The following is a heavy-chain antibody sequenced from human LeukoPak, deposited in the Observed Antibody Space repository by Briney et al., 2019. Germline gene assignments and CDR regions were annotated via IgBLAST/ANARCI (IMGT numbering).Heavy chain of an antibody. V-gene: IGHV5-51*01. D-gene: IGHD3-10*01. CDR2: IYPGDSDT. CDR1: GYSFTSYW. CDR3: ARHGRGITRSDGYYDMDV. Sequence: GESLKISCKGSGYSFTSYWIGWVRQMPGKGLEWMGIIYPGDSDTRYSPSFQGQVTISADKSISTAYLQWSSLKASDTAMYYCARHGRGITRSDGYYDMDVWGKGTTVTISS. J-gene: IGHJ6*03.